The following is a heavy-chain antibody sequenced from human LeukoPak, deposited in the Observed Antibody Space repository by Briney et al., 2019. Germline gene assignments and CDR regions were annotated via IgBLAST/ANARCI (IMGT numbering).Heavy chain of an antibody. Sequence: SGTLSLTCTVSGASISSSGYYWSWIRQPPGKGLEWIGYIYYSGSTYYNPSLKSRVTISVDTSKNQFSLKLSSVTAADTAVYYCAREGGYRSSTSCHFVGMDVWGQGTTVTVSS. J-gene: IGHJ6*02. CDR1: GASISSSGYY. V-gene: IGHV4-30-4*08. CDR3: AREGGYRSSTSCHFVGMDV. CDR2: IYYSGST. D-gene: IGHD2-2*01.